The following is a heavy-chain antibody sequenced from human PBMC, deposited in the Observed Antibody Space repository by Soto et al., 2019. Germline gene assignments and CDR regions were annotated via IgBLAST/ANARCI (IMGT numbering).Heavy chain of an antibody. V-gene: IGHV3-74*03. J-gene: IGHJ4*02. CDR3: VRDVQLWRLDS. D-gene: IGHD2-21*01. CDR1: GLTFRSYW. CDR2: INTDGRVA. Sequence: EVQLVESGGGLVQPGESLRLSCAASGLTFRSYWMHWVRQAPGKGLVWVSRINTDGRVAMYVDSVKGRFTISRDNAKNTQYLHMSSLRAEDTAVYYCVRDVQLWRLDSWGQETLVTVSS.